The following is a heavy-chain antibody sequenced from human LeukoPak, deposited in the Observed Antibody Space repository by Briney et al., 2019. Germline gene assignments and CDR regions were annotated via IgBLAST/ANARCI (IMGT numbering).Heavy chain of an antibody. CDR3: ARTYDSSGYYYAFDY. J-gene: IGHJ4*02. Sequence: SETLSLTCAVYGGSFSGYYWSWIRQPPGKGLEWIGEFNHSGSTNYNPSLKSRVTISVDTSKNQFSLKLSSVTAADTAVYYCARTYDSSGYYYAFDYWGQGTLVTVSS. V-gene: IGHV4-34*01. D-gene: IGHD3-22*01. CDR1: GGSFSGYY. CDR2: FNHSGST.